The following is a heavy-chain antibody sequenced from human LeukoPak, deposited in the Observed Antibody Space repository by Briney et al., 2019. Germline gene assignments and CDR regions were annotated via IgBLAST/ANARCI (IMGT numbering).Heavy chain of an antibody. CDR3: ARGFWGSSYNWFDP. J-gene: IGHJ5*02. Sequence: GGSLRLSCAASGFTFSSYEMNWVHQAPGKGLEWVSYISSSGSTIYYADSVKGRFTISRDNAKNSLYLQMNSLRAEDTAVYYCARGFWGSSYNWFDPWGQGTLVTVSS. V-gene: IGHV3-48*03. D-gene: IGHD5-18*01. CDR2: ISSSGSTI. CDR1: GFTFSSYE.